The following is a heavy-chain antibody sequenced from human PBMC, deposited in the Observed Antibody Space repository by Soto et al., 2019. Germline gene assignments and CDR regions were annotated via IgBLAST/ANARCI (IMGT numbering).Heavy chain of an antibody. V-gene: IGHV4-39*01. CDR1: GGSISSSSYY. CDR2: IYYSGST. CDR3: ARQNGSPGDYYYGMDV. Sequence: SETLSLTCTVSGGSISSSSYYWGWSRQPPGKGLEWIGSIYYSGSTYYNPSLKSRVTISVDTSKNQFSLKLSSVTAADTAVYYCARQNGSPGDYYYGMDVWGQGTTVTVSS. D-gene: IGHD1-26*01. J-gene: IGHJ6*02.